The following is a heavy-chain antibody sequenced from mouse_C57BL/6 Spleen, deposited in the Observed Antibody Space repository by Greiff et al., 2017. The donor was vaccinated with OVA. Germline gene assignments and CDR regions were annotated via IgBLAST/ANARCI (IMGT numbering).Heavy chain of an antibody. CDR3: ARLYYYGSSYWYFDV. CDR1: GFTFSSYT. J-gene: IGHJ1*03. V-gene: IGHV5-9*01. D-gene: IGHD1-1*01. Sequence: EVQGVESGGGLVKPGGSLKLSCAASGFTFSSYTMSWVRQTPEKRLEWVATISGGGGNTYYPDSVKGRFTISRDNAKNTLYLQMSSLRSEDTALYYCARLYYYGSSYWYFDVWGTGTTVTVSS. CDR2: ISGGGGNT.